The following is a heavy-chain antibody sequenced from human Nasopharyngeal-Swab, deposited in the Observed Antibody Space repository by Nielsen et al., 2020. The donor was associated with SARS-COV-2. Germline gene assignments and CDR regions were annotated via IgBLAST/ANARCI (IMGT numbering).Heavy chain of an antibody. CDR1: GFTFDDYA. J-gene: IGHJ4*02. CDR2: ISGDGGST. Sequence: GGSLRLSCAASGFTFDDYAMHWVCQAPGKGLEWVSLISGDGGSTYYADSVKGRFTISRDNSKNSLYLQMNSLRAEDTALYYCAKDMEWLGDYWGQGTLVTVSS. D-gene: IGHD6-19*01. CDR3: AKDMEWLGDY. V-gene: IGHV3-43*02.